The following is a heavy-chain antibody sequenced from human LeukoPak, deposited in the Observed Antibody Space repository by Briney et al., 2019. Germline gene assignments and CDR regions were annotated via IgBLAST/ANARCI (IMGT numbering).Heavy chain of an antibody. CDR3: ARGLRLRTISPHYYGMDV. J-gene: IGHJ6*02. Sequence: PSETLSLTCAVYGGSLSGYYWSWIRQPPGKGLEWIGEINHSGSTNYNPSLKSRVTISVDTSKNQFSLKLSSVTAADTAVYYCARGLRLRTISPHYYGMDVWGQGTTVTVSS. CDR1: GGSLSGYY. D-gene: IGHD3-3*01. CDR2: INHSGST. V-gene: IGHV4-34*01.